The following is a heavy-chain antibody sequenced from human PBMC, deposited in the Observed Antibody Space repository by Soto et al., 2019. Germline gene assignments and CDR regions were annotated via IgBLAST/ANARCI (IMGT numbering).Heavy chain of an antibody. V-gene: IGHV1-18*01. D-gene: IGHD3-10*01. J-gene: IGHJ4*02. CDR2: ISAYNGNT. Sequence: QVKLVQSGAEVKKPGASVKVSCKASGYTFTSYGISWVRQAPGQGLERMGWISAYNGNTNYGQKLQGKVTKTTDTSTSTAYMERRSLRSDDTAVYYGARDFAQFGELLSTDFWGQGTLVTVSS. CDR1: GYTFTSYG. CDR3: ARDFAQFGELLSTDF.